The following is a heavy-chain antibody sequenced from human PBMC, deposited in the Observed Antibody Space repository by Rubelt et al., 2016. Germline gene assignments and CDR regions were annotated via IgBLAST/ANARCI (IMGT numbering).Heavy chain of an antibody. CDR2: INHSGST. D-gene: IGHD3-22*01. CDR3: ARGKEGLGVTVMDY. Sequence: QVQLQQWGAGLLKPSETLSLTCAVYGGSFSGYYWSWIRQPPGKGVEWIGEINHSGSTNYNPSLESRVTISVDTSKNQFCLKLSSVTAADTAVYSCARGKEGLGVTVMDYWGQGTLVTVSS. CDR1: GGSFSGYY. J-gene: IGHJ4*02. V-gene: IGHV4-34*01.